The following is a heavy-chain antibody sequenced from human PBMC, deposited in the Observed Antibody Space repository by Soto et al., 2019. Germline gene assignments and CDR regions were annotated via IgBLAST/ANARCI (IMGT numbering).Heavy chain of an antibody. CDR2: IYYSGNT. CDR3: ARDSAGTAMTFDY. V-gene: IGHV4-31*03. Sequence: QVQLQESGPGLVKPSQTLSLTCTVSGGSISSGGYYWSWIRQHPGKGLEWIGYIYYSGNTYYNPSPKSRVTMLVDTSKNQFSLKLSSVTAADTAVYYCARDSAGTAMTFDYWGQGTLVTVSS. D-gene: IGHD5-18*01. CDR1: GGSISSGGYY. J-gene: IGHJ4*02.